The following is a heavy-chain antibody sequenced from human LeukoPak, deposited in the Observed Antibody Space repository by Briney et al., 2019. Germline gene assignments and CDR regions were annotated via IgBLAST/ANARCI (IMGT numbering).Heavy chain of an antibody. CDR1: GFTFSSYA. CDR2: VSGSGGST. Sequence: PGGSLRLSCAASGFTFSSYAVSWVRQAPGKGLEWVSAVSGSGGSTYYADSVKGRFTISRDNSKNTLYLQMNSLRAEDTAVYYCAKESPRELYYYGSRGGSDYWGQGTLVTVSS. D-gene: IGHD3-22*01. J-gene: IGHJ4*02. V-gene: IGHV3-23*01. CDR3: AKESPRELYYYGSRGGSDY.